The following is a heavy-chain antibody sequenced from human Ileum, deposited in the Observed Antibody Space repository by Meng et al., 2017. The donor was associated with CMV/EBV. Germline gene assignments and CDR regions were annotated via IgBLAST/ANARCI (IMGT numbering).Heavy chain of an antibody. J-gene: IGHJ3*02. CDR2: ISNDGSST. D-gene: IGHD2-2*01. Sequence: ETLSLTCAASGFTLSSNWMHWVRQAPGKGLVWVSRISNDGSSTSYADSVKGRFIISRDIAKNTLYLQMHSLRAEDTAVYYCVRNGYCTSATCYGAFDIWGQGTMVTVSS. CDR3: VRNGYCTSATCYGAFDI. V-gene: IGHV3-74*01. CDR1: GFTLSSNW.